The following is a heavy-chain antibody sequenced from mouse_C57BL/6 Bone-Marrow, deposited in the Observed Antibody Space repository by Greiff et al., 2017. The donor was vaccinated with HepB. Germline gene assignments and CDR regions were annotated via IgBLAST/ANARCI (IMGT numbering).Heavy chain of an antibody. Sequence: VQLQQPGAELVKPGVSVKLSCKASGYTFTSYWMHWVKQRPGQGLEWIGMIHPNSGSTNYNEKFKSKATLTVDKSSSTAYMQLSSLTSEDSAVYYCARLGITTVVALRYFDVWGTGTTVTVSS. J-gene: IGHJ1*03. CDR1: GYTFTSYW. CDR3: ARLGITTVVALRYFDV. V-gene: IGHV1-64*01. D-gene: IGHD1-1*01. CDR2: IHPNSGST.